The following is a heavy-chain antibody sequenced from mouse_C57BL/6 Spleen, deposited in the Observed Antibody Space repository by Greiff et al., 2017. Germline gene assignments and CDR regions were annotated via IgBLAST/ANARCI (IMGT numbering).Heavy chain of an antibody. Sequence: QVQLKESGAELVKPGASVKISCKASGYAFSSYWMNWVKQRPGKGLEWIGQIYPGDGDTNYNGKFKGKATLTADKSSSTAYMQLSSLTSEDSAVYFCARRYDGYYGAMDYWGQGTSVTVSS. CDR1: GYAFSSYW. D-gene: IGHD2-3*01. J-gene: IGHJ4*01. CDR3: ARRYDGYYGAMDY. V-gene: IGHV1-80*01. CDR2: IYPGDGDT.